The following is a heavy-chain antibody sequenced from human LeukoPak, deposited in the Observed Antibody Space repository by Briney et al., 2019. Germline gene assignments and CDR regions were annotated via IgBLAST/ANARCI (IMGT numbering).Heavy chain of an antibody. CDR1: GGSISSGGYS. D-gene: IGHD5-18*01. Sequence: PSQTLSLTCAVSGGSISSGGYSWGWIRQPPGKGLEWIGYIYHSGSTYYNPSLKSRVTISVDRSKNQFSLKLSSVTAADTAVYYCARGSTAMAFDYWGQGTLVTVSS. CDR3: ARGSTAMAFDY. CDR2: IYHSGST. V-gene: IGHV4-30-2*01. J-gene: IGHJ4*02.